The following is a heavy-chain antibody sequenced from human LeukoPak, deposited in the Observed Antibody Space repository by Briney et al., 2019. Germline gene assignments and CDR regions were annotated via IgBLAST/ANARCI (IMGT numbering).Heavy chain of an antibody. CDR3: ARVVWLGELLSALDY. Sequence: ASVKVSCKASGYTFTSYAMNWVRQAPGQGLEWMGWINPNSGGTNYAQKFQGRVTMTRDTSISTAYMELSRLRSDDTAVYYCARVVWLGELLSALDYWGQGTLVTVSS. V-gene: IGHV1-2*02. CDR2: INPNSGGT. CDR1: GYTFTSYA. J-gene: IGHJ4*02. D-gene: IGHD3-10*01.